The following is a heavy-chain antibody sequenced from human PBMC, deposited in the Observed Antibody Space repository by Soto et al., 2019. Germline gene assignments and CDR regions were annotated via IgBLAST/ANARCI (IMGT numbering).Heavy chain of an antibody. CDR3: ARGLSSGDY. Sequence: QVQLVQSGAEVKEPGASVKISCKGSGYTFTNFYIHWVRQAPGQGLEWMGIVNPNGGSTNYAQNFKGRITISRDTSTSTVYMDLSSLRPEDTAVYYCARGLSSGDYWGQGTLVTVSS. CDR2: VNPNGGST. CDR1: GYTFTNFY. V-gene: IGHV1-46*01. J-gene: IGHJ4*02.